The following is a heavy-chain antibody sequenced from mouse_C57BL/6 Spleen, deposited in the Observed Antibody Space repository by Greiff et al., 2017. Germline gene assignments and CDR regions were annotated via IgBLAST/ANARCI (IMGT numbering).Heavy chain of an antibody. CDR1: GYTFTEYT. J-gene: IGHJ2*01. Sequence: VQLQQSGAELVQPGASVKLSCKASGYTFTEYTIHWVQQRSGQGLEWIGGFYPGSGSKKDNEKFKDKATLNADKSSSTVYMELRRLTSEDSAVYICARHEDYLLLRGYFDYWGQGTTLTVSS. CDR3: ARHEDYLLLRGYFDY. V-gene: IGHV1-62-2*01. D-gene: IGHD1-1*01. CDR2: FYPGSGSK.